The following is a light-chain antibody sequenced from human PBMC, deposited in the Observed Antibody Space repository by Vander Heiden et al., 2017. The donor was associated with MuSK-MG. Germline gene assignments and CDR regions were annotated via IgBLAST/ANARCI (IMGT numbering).Light chain of an antibody. Sequence: DIVMTQSPLPLPVTPGEPASLSCRSSQSLLHTNGKNYLDWYLQKPVQSPQLLIYLGSNRASGVPDRPSARGPGTYCTLKMRRVTVQHLGVYYCGRTLQTGYTFGQWTRLEMK. CDR3: GRTLQTGYT. CDR2: LGS. CDR1: QSLLHTNGKNY. V-gene: IGKV2-28*01. J-gene: IGKJ2*01.